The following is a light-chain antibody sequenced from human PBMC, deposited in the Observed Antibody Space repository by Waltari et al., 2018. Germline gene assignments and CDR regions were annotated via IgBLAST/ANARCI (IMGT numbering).Light chain of an antibody. J-gene: IGLJ2*01. Sequence: SYVLTQPPSVSVAPGETARITCGGLNIGSNRVHWYQQKAGQAPVLVVYEDSDRPSGIPERFSGSNSGNTATLTISRVEAGDEADYYCQVWDSSSDRVVFGGGTKLTVL. CDR2: EDS. V-gene: IGLV3-21*02. CDR1: NIGSNR. CDR3: QVWDSSSDRVV.